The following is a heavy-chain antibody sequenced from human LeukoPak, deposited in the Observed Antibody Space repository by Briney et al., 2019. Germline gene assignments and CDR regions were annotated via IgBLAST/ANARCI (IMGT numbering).Heavy chain of an antibody. CDR1: GFPLSSYA. D-gene: IGHD3-22*01. CDR2: INWNGGST. Sequence: PGGSLRLSCAVSGFPLSSYAMSWVRQAPGKGLEWVSGINWNGGSTGYADSVKGRFTISRDNAKNSLYLQMNSLRAEDTAVYYCAKDNRSVVSHFDYWGQGTLVTVSS. J-gene: IGHJ4*02. CDR3: AKDNRSVVSHFDY. V-gene: IGHV3-20*04.